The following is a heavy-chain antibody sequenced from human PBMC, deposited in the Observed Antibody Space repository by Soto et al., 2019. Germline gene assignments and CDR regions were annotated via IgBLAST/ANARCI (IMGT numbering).Heavy chain of an antibody. J-gene: IGHJ6*03. CDR2: INHSGST. Sequence: SETLSLTCAVYGGSFSGYYWSWIRQPPGKGLEWIGEINHSGSTNYNPSLKSRVTISVDTSKNQFSLKLSSVTAADTAVYYCGTKYYNYYSVYGWGKGTTVTVTS. CDR1: GGSFSGYY. V-gene: IGHV4-34*01. CDR3: GTKYYNYYSVYG.